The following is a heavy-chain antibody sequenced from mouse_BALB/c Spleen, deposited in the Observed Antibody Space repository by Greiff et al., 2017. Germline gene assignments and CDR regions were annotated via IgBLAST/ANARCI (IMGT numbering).Heavy chain of an antibody. CDR3: ARGDGYYLDY. D-gene: IGHD2-3*01. CDR1: GYTFTSYV. Sequence: VHVKQSGPELVKPGASVKMSCKASGYTFTSYVMHWVKQKPGQGLEWIGYINPYNDGTKYNEKFKGKATLTTDKSSSTAYMELSSLTSEDSAVYYCARGDGYYLDYWGQGTTLTVSS. V-gene: IGHV1-14*01. J-gene: IGHJ2*01. CDR2: INPYNDGT.